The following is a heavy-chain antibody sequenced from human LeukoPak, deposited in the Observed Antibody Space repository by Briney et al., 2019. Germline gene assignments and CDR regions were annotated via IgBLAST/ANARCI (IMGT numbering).Heavy chain of an antibody. D-gene: IGHD3-16*02. V-gene: IGHV4-61*01. CDR2: IYYSGST. J-gene: IGHJ3*02. CDR3: ASLYDYVWGSYRENAFDI. CDR1: GGSVSSGSYY. Sequence: SETLSLTCTVSGGSVSSGSYYWSWIRQPPGKGLEWIGYIYYSGSTNYNPSLKSRVTISVDTSKNQFSLKLSSVTAADTAVYYCASLYDYVWGSYRENAFDIWGQGTMVTVSP.